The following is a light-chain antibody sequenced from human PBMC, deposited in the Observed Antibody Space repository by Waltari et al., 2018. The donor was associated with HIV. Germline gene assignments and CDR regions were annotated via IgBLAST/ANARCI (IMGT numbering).Light chain of an antibody. V-gene: IGKV4-1*01. CDR1: QSVLYSSNNRNH. Sequence: DIVMTQSPDSLAVSLGERATINCKSSQSVLYSSNNRNHLAWYQQKPGQPPRLLIYWAFTRESVVPDRFSGSGSGTDFTLTISSLQAEDVAVYYCQQYYSSPWNFGPGTKVDIK. CDR3: QQYYSSPWN. CDR2: WAF. J-gene: IGKJ3*01.